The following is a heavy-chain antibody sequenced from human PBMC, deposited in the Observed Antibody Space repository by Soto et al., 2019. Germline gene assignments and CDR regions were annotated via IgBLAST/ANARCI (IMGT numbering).Heavy chain of an antibody. J-gene: IGHJ3*02. CDR3: ARDKGDILTGYNDAFDI. Sequence: GASVKVSCKASGYTFTGYYMHWVRQAPGQGLEWMGWINPNSGGTNYAQKFQGWVTMTRDTSISTAYMELSRLRSDDTAVYYCARDKGDILTGYNDAFDIWGQGTMVT. CDR1: GYTFTGYY. V-gene: IGHV1-2*04. D-gene: IGHD3-9*01. CDR2: INPNSGGT.